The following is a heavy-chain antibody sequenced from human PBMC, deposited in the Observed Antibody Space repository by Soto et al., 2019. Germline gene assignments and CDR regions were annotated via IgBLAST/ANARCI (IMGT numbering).Heavy chain of an antibody. CDR2: ITGSGDST. J-gene: IGHJ4*01. Sequence: PGGSLRLSCAVSGFTFGGLARSWVRQAPGKGLECVSSITGSGDSTYYADSVKGRFTISRDNSKNTLYLQMNSLRAEDTAVYYCAKDPKGSGWYYFDYWGHGTLVTVSS. CDR1: GFTFGGLA. CDR3: AKDPKGSGWYYFDY. D-gene: IGHD6-19*01. V-gene: IGHV3-23*01.